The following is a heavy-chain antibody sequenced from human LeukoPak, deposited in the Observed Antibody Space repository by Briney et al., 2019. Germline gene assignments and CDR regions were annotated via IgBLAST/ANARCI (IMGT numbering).Heavy chain of an antibody. CDR3: ARAQQLTVHIDY. CDR2: IYYSGST. J-gene: IGHJ4*02. D-gene: IGHD6-13*01. Sequence: PSETLSLTCTVSGGSISSYYWSWIRQPPGKGLEWIGYIYYSGSTNYNPSLRSRVTISVDTSKNQFSLKLSSVTAADTAVYYCARAQQLTVHIDYWGQGTLVTVSS. V-gene: IGHV4-59*08. CDR1: GGSISSYY.